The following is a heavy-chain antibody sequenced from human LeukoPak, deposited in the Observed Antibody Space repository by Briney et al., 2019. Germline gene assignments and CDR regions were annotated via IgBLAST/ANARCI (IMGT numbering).Heavy chain of an antibody. CDR2: ISSSSSTI. CDR1: GFRFDDHG. D-gene: IGHD1-26*01. V-gene: IGHV3-48*04. CDR3: AGLLWEFFDY. Sequence: GGSLRLSCAASGFRFDDHGMNWVRQAPGKGLEWVSYISSSSSTIYYADSVKGRFTISRDNAKKSLYLQMDSLRAEDTAVYYCAGLLWEFFDYWGQGTLVTVSS. J-gene: IGHJ4*02.